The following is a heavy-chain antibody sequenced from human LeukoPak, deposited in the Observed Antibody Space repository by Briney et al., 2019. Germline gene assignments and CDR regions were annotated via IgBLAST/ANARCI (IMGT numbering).Heavy chain of an antibody. V-gene: IGHV4-59*01. J-gene: IGHJ5*02. D-gene: IGHD3-10*01. Sequence: SETLSLTCTVSGGSISSYYWSWIRQPPGKGLEWIGYIYYTGSTYYNPSLKSRVTISLDTSKNQFSLNLSSVTAADTAVYYCARQRGYYGSGSYSGGWFDPWGQGTLVTVSS. CDR3: ARQRGYYGSGSYSGGWFDP. CDR2: IYYTGST. CDR1: GGSISSYY.